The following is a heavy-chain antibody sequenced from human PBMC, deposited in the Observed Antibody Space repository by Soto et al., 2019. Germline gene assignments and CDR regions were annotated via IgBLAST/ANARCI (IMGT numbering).Heavy chain of an antibody. CDR1: GGTFSSYA. CDR3: AITIIVVVRSLDY. J-gene: IGHJ4*02. V-gene: IGHV1-69*12. CDR2: IIPISGTA. D-gene: IGHD3-22*01. Sequence: QVQLVQSGAEVKKPGSSVKVSCKASGGTFSSYAISWVRQAPGQGLAWMGGIIPISGTANYAQKFHGRVKITADESTRTAYMELSSLRSEDTSVYYCAITIIVVVRSLDYWGPGTLVTVS.